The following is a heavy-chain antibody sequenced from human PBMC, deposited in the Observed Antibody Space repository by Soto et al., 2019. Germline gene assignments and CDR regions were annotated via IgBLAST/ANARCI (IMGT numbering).Heavy chain of an antibody. CDR3: ARDPVTTTDFGLDV. Sequence: GGSLRLSCAASGFTVSVNFMTWVRQAPGKGLEWVSFIYTDGRTFYVDSVKGRFTISRDDSKNTVYLQMSSLRAEDTGVYYCARDPVTTTDFGLDVWGLGTTVTVSS. V-gene: IGHV3-66*01. CDR1: GFTVSVNF. CDR2: IYTDGRT. D-gene: IGHD4-17*01. J-gene: IGHJ6*02.